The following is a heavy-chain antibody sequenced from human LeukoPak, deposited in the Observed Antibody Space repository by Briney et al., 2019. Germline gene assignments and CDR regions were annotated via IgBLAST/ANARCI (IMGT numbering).Heavy chain of an antibody. D-gene: IGHD6-13*01. CDR3: ARLVSSSWYNRHYYYMDV. J-gene: IGHJ6*03. CDR1: GGSISSSSYY. CDR2: IYYSGST. V-gene: IGHV4-39*01. Sequence: PSETLSLTCTVSGGSISSSSYYWGWIRQPPGKGLEWIGSIYYSGSTYYNPSLKSRVTISVDTSKNQFSLKLSSVTAADTAVYYCARLVSSSWYNRHYYYMDVWGKGTTVTISS.